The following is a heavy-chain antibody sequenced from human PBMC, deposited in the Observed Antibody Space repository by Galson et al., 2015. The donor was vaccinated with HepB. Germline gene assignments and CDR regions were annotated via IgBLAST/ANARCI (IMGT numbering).Heavy chain of an antibody. CDR1: GVSISSVHYY. CDR2: ISYSGTT. V-gene: IGHV4-31*03. J-gene: IGHJ5*02. Sequence: TLSLTCTVSGVSISSVHYYWTWIRQHPGKGLEWIGYISYSGTTFSSPSLKSRVTMYMDTSKNQFSLSLNSVTAADSAVYFCARQNTYEDDNGDTNHWFDPWGQGTLATVSS. D-gene: IGHD4-17*01. CDR3: ARQNTYEDDNGDTNHWFDP.